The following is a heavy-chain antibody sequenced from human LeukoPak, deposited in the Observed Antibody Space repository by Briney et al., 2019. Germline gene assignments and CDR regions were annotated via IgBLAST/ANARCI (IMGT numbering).Heavy chain of an antibody. CDR3: ARPKRRAGTMRSHFDY. V-gene: IGHV4-39*01. CDR1: GGSTSSSSYY. J-gene: IGHJ4*02. D-gene: IGHD1-7*01. CDR2: IYYSGST. Sequence: SETLSLTCTVSGGSTSSSSYYWGWIRQPPGKGLEWIGSIYYSGSTYYNPSLKSRVTISVDTSKNQFSLKLSSVTAADTAVYYCARPKRRAGTMRSHFDYWGQGTLVTVSS.